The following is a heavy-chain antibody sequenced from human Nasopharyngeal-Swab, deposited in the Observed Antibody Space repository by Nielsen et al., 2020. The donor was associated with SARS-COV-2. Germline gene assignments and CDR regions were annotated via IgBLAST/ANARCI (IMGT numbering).Heavy chain of an antibody. CDR3: ARDLTAAGGYQYYGMDV. CDR1: GFTVSSNY. V-gene: IGHV3-53*01. D-gene: IGHD6-13*01. CDR2: IYSGGST. Sequence: GGSLRLSCAASGFTVSSNYMSWVRQAPGKGLEWVSVIYSGGSTYYADSVKGRFTISRDNSKNTLYLQMNSLRAEDTAVYYCARDLTAAGGYQYYGMDVWGQGITVTVSS. J-gene: IGHJ6*02.